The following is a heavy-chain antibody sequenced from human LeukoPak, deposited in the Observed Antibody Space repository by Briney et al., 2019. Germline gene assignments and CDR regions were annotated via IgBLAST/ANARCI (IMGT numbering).Heavy chain of an antibody. CDR1: GGTFSSYA. CDR3: ARDLFIADYYYYYGMDV. J-gene: IGHJ6*02. Sequence: SVKVSCKASGGTFSSYAISWVRQAPGLGLEWMGGIIPIFGTANYAQKFQGRVTITADESTSTAYMELSSLRSEDTAVYYCARDLFIADYYYYYGMDVWGQGTTVTVSS. D-gene: IGHD2-15*01. V-gene: IGHV1-69*13. CDR2: IIPIFGTA.